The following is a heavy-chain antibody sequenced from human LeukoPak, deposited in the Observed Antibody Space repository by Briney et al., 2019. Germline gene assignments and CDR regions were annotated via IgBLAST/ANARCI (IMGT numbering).Heavy chain of an antibody. D-gene: IGHD3-10*01. CDR1: GGSISGYY. Sequence: SETLSLTCTVSGGSISGYYWSWIRQPPGKRLEWIGYIYYSGTTNYGPSLKSRLTISKDTSKNQISLKLSSVTAADTAVYYCARHESYLDAFDIWGQGTMVTVSS. V-gene: IGHV4-59*08. CDR2: IYYSGTT. J-gene: IGHJ3*02. CDR3: ARHESYLDAFDI.